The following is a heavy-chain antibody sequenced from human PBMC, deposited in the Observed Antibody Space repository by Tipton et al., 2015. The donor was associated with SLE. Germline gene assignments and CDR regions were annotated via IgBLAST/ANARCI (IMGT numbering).Heavy chain of an antibody. CDR3: ARVWTGHDAFDI. V-gene: IGHV4-59*01. CDR1: GGSIRSNY. CDR2: IYYGGKA. Sequence: VKPSETLSLSCTVSGGSIRSNYWSWIRQPPGKGLEWIGYIYYGGKANYNPSLKSRVTFSVDTSRSQFSLKMTSVTVADTAVYYCARVWTGHDAFDIWGQGTMVTVSS. D-gene: IGHD3/OR15-3a*01. J-gene: IGHJ3*02.